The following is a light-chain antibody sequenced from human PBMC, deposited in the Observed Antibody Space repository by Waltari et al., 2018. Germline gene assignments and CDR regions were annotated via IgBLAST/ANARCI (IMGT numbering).Light chain of an antibody. CDR2: DVS. Sequence: QSSLTQPASVSGSPGQSITISCTGTSSDVGGYNYVPWYHQHPGKAPNVMIYDVSNRPSGVSNRFSGSKSGNTASLTISGLQAEDEAEYYCSSHTSNSVVVFGGGTKLTVL. J-gene: IGLJ2*01. CDR3: SSHTSNSVVV. CDR1: SSDVGGYNY. V-gene: IGLV2-14*03.